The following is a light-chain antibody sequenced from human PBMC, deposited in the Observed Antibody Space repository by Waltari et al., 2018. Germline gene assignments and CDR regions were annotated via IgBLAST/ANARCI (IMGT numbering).Light chain of an antibody. V-gene: IGLV2-23*02. CDR2: EVD. Sequence: QSALPHPASVSASPGQSITLSCTASSRDVGSYNLVSGYQQHPAKAPKLIIYEVDKRPSGVSDRFSGSKSGNTASLTVSGLQAEDEADYYCCSYAGSGNLGVIFGGGTKLTVL. CDR3: CSYAGSGNLGVI. J-gene: IGLJ2*01. CDR1: SRDVGSYNL.